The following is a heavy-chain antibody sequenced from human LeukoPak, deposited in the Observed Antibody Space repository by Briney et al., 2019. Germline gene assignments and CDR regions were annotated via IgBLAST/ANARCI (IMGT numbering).Heavy chain of an antibody. CDR3: AKDPAGQTKLELRF. Sequence: GRSLRLSCAASGFTFSNYAMHWVRQAPGKGLEWVALISYDGSNKYYADSVKGRFTISRDNSKNTLYLQMNSLRAEDTAVYYCAKDPAGQTKLELRFWGQGTLVTVSS. D-gene: IGHD1-7*01. J-gene: IGHJ4*02. CDR2: ISYDGSNK. CDR1: GFTFSNYA. V-gene: IGHV3-30*04.